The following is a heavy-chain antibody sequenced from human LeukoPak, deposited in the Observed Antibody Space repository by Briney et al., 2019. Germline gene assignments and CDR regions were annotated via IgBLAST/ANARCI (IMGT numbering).Heavy chain of an antibody. Sequence: ASVKVSCKASGYTFTSYYMHWVRQAPGQGLEWMGIINPSGGSTSYAQKFQGRVTMIRDTSTSTVYMELSSLRSEDTAVYYCALSPPYREPIDYWGQGTLVTVSS. J-gene: IGHJ4*02. D-gene: IGHD1-14*01. CDR1: GYTFTSYY. CDR3: ALSPPYREPIDY. V-gene: IGHV1-46*01. CDR2: INPSGGST.